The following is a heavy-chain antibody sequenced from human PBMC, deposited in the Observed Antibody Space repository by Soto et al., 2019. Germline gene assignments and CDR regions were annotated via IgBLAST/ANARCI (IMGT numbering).Heavy chain of an antibody. V-gene: IGHV4-31*03. CDR1: GGSISSGGYY. CDR2: IYYSGST. Sequence: QVQLQESGPGLVKPSQTLSLTCTVSGGSISSGGYYWSWIRQHPGKGLEWIGYIYYSGSTYYNPSLKSRVTISVDTSKNQFSLKLSSVTAADTAVYYCARGGGEIQLCFERGYYFDYWGQGTLVTVSS. J-gene: IGHJ4*02. CDR3: ARGGGEIQLCFERGYYFDY. D-gene: IGHD5-18*01.